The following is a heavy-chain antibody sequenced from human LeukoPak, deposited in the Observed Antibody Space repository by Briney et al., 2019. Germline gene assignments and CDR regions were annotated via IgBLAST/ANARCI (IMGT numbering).Heavy chain of an antibody. Sequence: PGGSLRLPCAASGFTFSSYAMSWVRQAPGKGLEWVSVISGSGGTTFYTDSVKGRFTISRDNSKNTLYLQMNSLRVEDTAVYFCARDPRTVRIWGQGTLVTVSS. CDR1: GFTFSSYA. J-gene: IGHJ4*02. CDR3: ARDPRTVRI. D-gene: IGHD1-1*01. CDR2: ISGSGGTT. V-gene: IGHV3-23*01.